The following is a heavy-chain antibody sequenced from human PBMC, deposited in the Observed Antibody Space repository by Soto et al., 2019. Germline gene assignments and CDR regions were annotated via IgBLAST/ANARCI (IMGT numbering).Heavy chain of an antibody. V-gene: IGHV3-30*18. CDR1: GFTFSSYG. D-gene: IGHD2-15*01. CDR3: AKDMVAVVVVAALNY. Sequence: QVQLVESGGGVVQPGRSLRLSCAASGFTFSSYGMHWVRQAPGKGLEWVAVISYDGSNEYYADSVKGRFTISRDNSKNTLYLQMNSLRAEDTAVYYCAKDMVAVVVVAALNYWGQGTLVTVSS. J-gene: IGHJ4*02. CDR2: ISYDGSNE.